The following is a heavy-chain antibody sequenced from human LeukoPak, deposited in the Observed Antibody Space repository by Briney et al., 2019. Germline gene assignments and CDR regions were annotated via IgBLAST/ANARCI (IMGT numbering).Heavy chain of an antibody. D-gene: IGHD1-26*01. J-gene: IGHJ4*02. Sequence: PGGSLRLSCAASGFTFSSYSMNWVRQAPGKGLEWVAFIRYDGSNKYYADSVKGRFTISRDNSKNTLYLQMNSLRAEDTAVYYCAKGIVGATAYFDYWGQGTLVTVSS. V-gene: IGHV3-30*02. CDR2: IRYDGSNK. CDR1: GFTFSSYS. CDR3: AKGIVGATAYFDY.